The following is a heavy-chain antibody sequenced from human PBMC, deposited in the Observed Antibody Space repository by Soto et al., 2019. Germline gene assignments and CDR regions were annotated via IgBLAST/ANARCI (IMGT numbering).Heavy chain of an antibody. D-gene: IGHD1-26*01. V-gene: IGHV3-30*18. CDR1: GFTFSSYG. CDR2: ISYDGSNK. J-gene: IGHJ4*02. CDR3: AKDPQRWELLMWYFDY. Sequence: GGSLRLSCAASGFTFSSYGMHWVRQAPGKGLEWVAVISYDGSNKYYADSVKGRFTISRDNSKNTLYLQMNSLRAEDTAVYYCAKDPQRWELLMWYFDYWGQGTLVTVSS.